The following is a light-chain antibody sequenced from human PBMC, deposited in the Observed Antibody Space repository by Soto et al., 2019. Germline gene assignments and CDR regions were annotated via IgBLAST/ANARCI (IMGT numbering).Light chain of an antibody. V-gene: IGKV3-15*01. CDR2: GAS. CDR1: QSVSSN. CDR3: QQYNNWPPLT. Sequence: EIVMTHSPATLSVSPGERATLSCRASQSVSSNLAWYQKKPGQAPRLLIYGASTRATGIPARFSGSRSGTESTLTISSLQSEDFAVYYCQQYNNWPPLTFGGGTKVEIK. J-gene: IGKJ4*01.